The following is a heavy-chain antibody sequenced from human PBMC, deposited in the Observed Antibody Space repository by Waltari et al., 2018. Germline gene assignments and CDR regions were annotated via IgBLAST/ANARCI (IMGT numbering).Heavy chain of an antibody. CDR3: AKDRHQLIEEGFLLALDP. CDR2: ISGNNGHT. D-gene: IGHD2-2*01. Sequence: QVQLVQSGAEVKKPGASLKVSCKASGYIFTNYCISWVRQAPGQGLWWMGWISGNNGHTNVAQKFRGRLTMAKDTSTNTVYMELSRLTSDDTAVYYCAKDRHQLIEEGFLLALDPWGQGTLVTVSS. V-gene: IGHV1-18*04. CDR1: GYIFTNYC. J-gene: IGHJ5*02.